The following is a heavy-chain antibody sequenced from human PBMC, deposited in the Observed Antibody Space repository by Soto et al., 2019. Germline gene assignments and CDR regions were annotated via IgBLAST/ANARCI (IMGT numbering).Heavy chain of an antibody. J-gene: IGHJ4*02. CDR3: ARDVAMPTGLGLGY. CDR2: ISNDGSKK. Sequence: GGSLRLSCAASGFAFTNYGIHWVRQAPGKGLEWVAHISNDGSKKFYGDSVKGRFTIPRDNSENTVYLQMTSLRPDDTAVFYCARDVAMPTGLGLGYWGQG. D-gene: IGHD6-19*01. CDR1: GFAFTNYG. V-gene: IGHV3-30*03.